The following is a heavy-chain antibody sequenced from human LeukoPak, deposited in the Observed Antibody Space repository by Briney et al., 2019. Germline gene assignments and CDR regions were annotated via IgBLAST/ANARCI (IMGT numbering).Heavy chain of an antibody. Sequence: PSETLSLTCAVYGGSFSGYYWSWIRQPPGKGLEWIGEINHSGSTNYNPSLKSRVTISVDTSKNQFSLKLSSVTAADTAVYYCARRTALGYYYMDVWGKGTTVTISS. CDR2: INHSGST. V-gene: IGHV4-34*01. D-gene: IGHD3-16*01. CDR3: ARRTALGYYYMDV. J-gene: IGHJ6*03. CDR1: GGSFSGYY.